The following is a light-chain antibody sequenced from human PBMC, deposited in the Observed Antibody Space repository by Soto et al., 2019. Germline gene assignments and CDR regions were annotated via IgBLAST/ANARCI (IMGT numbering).Light chain of an antibody. Sequence: AIRMTQSPSSFSASTGDRFTITCRASQGISSYLAWYQQKPGKAPKLLIYAASTLQSGVPSRFSGSGSGTDFTLTISCLQSEDFATYYCQQYYSYPAITFGQGTRLEIK. CDR2: AAS. CDR3: QQYYSYPAIT. V-gene: IGKV1-8*01. J-gene: IGKJ5*01. CDR1: QGISSY.